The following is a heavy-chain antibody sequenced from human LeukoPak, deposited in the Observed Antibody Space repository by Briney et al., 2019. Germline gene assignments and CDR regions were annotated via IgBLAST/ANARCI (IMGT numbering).Heavy chain of an antibody. CDR3: ATSDVYDSSGPWGY. J-gene: IGHJ4*02. CDR2: FDPEDGET. D-gene: IGHD3-22*01. Sequence: ASVTVSFKVSGYTLTELSMHWVRQAPGKGVEWMGGFDPEDGETIYAQKFQGRVTMTEDTSTDTAYMELSSLRSEDTAVYYCATSDVYDSSGPWGYWGQGTLVTVSS. CDR1: GYTLTELS. V-gene: IGHV1-24*01.